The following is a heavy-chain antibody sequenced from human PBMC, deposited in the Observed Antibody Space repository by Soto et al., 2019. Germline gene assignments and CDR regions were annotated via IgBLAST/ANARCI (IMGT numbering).Heavy chain of an antibody. V-gene: IGHV1-18*01. J-gene: IGHJ6*02. Sequence: QVQLVQSRGEVKKPGASVKVSCKTSGYSFTTYGISWVRQAPGQGLEWMGWISGYNGNTNYAQKLQGRVTMTTDTSTSTAYMELRSLISDDTAVYYCARECPAPYYYYGMDVWGQGSTVTVSS. CDR3: ARECPAPYYYYGMDV. CDR2: ISGYNGNT. CDR1: GYSFTTYG.